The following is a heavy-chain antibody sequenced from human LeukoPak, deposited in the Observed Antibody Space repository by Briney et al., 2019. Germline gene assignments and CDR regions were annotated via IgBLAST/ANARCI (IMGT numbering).Heavy chain of an antibody. J-gene: IGHJ4*02. V-gene: IGHV3-30-3*01. CDR1: GFTFSSYA. Sequence: PGGSLRLSCAASGFTFSSYAMHWVRQAPGKGLEWVAVISYDGSNKYYADSVKGRFTISRDNSKNTLYLQMNSLRAEDTAVYYCARDQGRGFDWSSPGGYYFDYWGQGTLVTVSS. D-gene: IGHD3-9*01. CDR2: ISYDGSNK. CDR3: ARDQGRGFDWSSPGGYYFDY.